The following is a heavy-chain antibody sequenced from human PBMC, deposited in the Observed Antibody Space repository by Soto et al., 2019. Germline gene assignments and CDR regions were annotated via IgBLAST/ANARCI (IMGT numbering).Heavy chain of an antibody. CDR3: AREGDSSNPTENWFDP. J-gene: IGHJ5*02. V-gene: IGHV6-1*01. CDR2: TYYRSKWYN. D-gene: IGHD6-13*01. CDR1: GDSVSSNSAA. Sequence: SQTLSLTCAISGDSVSSNSAAWNWIRQSPSRGLEWLGRTYYRSKWYNDYAVSVKSRITINPDTSKNQFSLQLNPVTPEDTAVYYCAREGDSSNPTENWFDPWGQGTLVTVSS.